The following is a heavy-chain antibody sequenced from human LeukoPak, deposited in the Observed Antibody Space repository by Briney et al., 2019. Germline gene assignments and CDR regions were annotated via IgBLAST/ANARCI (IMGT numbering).Heavy chain of an antibody. Sequence: PSETLSLTCTVSGGPISSYYWSWIRQPPGKGLERIGYIYYSGSTNYNPSLKSRVTISVDTSKNQFSLKLSSVTSADTAVYYCARVGSVLGFGAYDAFDIWGQGTMVTVSS. CDR3: ARVGSVLGFGAYDAFDI. D-gene: IGHD3-10*01. J-gene: IGHJ3*02. CDR2: IYYSGST. V-gene: IGHV4-59*01. CDR1: GGPISSYY.